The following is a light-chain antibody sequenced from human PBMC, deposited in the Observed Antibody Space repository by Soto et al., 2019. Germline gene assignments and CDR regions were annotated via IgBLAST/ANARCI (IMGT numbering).Light chain of an antibody. Sequence: SYELTQISSVSVAPGQTARISCGGNNIGSKSVHWYQQKPGQAPVVVVYDDSDRPSGIPERFSGSNSGNTATLTISRVEAGDEADYYCQVWDVNGDHHVFGTGTKVTVL. CDR1: NIGSKS. J-gene: IGLJ1*01. CDR3: QVWDVNGDHHV. CDR2: DDS. V-gene: IGLV3-21*02.